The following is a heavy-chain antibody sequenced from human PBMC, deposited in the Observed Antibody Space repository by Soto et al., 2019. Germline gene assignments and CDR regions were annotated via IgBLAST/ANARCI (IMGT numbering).Heavy chain of an antibody. CDR2: INHSGST. J-gene: IGHJ5*02. Sequence: SETLSLTCAVSGGSFSGYYWSWIRQPPGKGLEWIGEINHSGSTNYNPSPKSRVTISVDTSKNQFSLKLSSVTAADTAVYYCARGPRGCSGGSCYRNWFAPWGQGTQVTVSS. CDR1: GGSFSGYY. CDR3: ARGPRGCSGGSCYRNWFAP. V-gene: IGHV4-34*01. D-gene: IGHD2-15*01.